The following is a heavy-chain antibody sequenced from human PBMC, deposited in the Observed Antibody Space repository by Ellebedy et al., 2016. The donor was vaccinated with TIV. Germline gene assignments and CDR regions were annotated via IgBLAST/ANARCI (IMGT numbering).Heavy chain of an antibody. CDR2: IYPGDSDT. D-gene: IGHD5-24*01. Sequence: KVSCKGSGYSFTSYWIGWVRQMPGKGLEWMGIIYPGDSDTRYSPSFQGQVTISADKSISTAYLQWSSLKASDTAMYYCARLTKRWLQYFDYWGQGTLVTVSS. CDR3: ARLTKRWLQYFDY. V-gene: IGHV5-51*01. J-gene: IGHJ4*02. CDR1: GYSFTSYW.